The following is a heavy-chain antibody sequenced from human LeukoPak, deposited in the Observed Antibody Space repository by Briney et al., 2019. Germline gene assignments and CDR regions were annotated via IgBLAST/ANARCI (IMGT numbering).Heavy chain of an antibody. CDR2: ISWEGDTT. Sequence: GGSLRLSCAASGFTYDDYAMHWVRQAPGKGLEWVSLISWEGDTTYYADSARGRFTITRDNSKNSLYLKINSLTADDTAFYYCTRDTDYGSATNYFDHWGQGTLVSVSS. CDR3: TRDTDYGSATNYFDH. D-gene: IGHD3-10*01. V-gene: IGHV3-43D*04. CDR1: GFTYDDYA. J-gene: IGHJ4*02.